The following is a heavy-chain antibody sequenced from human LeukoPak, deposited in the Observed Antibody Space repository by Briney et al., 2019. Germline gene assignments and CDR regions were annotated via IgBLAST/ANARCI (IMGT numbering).Heavy chain of an antibody. CDR2: IYYSGST. D-gene: IGHD3-22*01. CDR3: ARHDLVDSSGYYLDY. CDR1: GGSISSYY. V-gene: IGHV4-59*08. J-gene: IGHJ4*02. Sequence: PSETLSLTCTVSGGSISSYYWSWIRQPPGKGLEWIGYIYYSGSTNYNPSLKSRVTISVDTSKNQFSLKLSSVTAADTAVYYCARHDLVDSSGYYLDYWGQGTLVTVSS.